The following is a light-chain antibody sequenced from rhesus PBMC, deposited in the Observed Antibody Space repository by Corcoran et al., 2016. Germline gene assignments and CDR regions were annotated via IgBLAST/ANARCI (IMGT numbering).Light chain of an antibody. V-gene: IGKV3-10*01. CDR3: YQHSSGFT. CDR1: QSVRSY. Sequence: QVILTQSPATLSLSPGERATLSCRASQSVRSYLAWYQQKPGQAPRLLIYGASSRATGVPDRCRGSGSGTDFPLTISSLEPEDVGVYHCYQHSSGFTFGQGTKVEIK. CDR2: GAS. J-gene: IGKJ2*01.